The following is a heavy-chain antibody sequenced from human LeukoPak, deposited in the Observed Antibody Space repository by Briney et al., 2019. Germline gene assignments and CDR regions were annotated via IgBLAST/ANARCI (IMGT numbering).Heavy chain of an antibody. CDR3: ARDRRAHN. Sequence: GGSLRLSCAASGFTFSSYEINWVRQAPGKGLEWVSYISNSGSTIYYADSVKGRFTVSRDNAKNSLYLQMNSLRAEDTAVYYCARDRRAHNWGQGTLVTVSS. CDR1: GFTFSSYE. CDR2: ISNSGSTI. J-gene: IGHJ4*02. V-gene: IGHV3-48*03.